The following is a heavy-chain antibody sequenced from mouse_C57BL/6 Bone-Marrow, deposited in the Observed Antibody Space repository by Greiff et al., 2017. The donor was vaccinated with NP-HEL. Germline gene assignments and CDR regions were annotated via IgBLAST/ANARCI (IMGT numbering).Heavy chain of an antibody. J-gene: IGHJ3*01. Sequence: EVKLVESGGGLVKPGGSLKLSCAASGFTFSSYAMSWVRQTPEKRLEWVATISDGGSYTYYPDNVKGRFTISRDNAKNNLYLQMSHLKSEDTAMYYCAREGEASFAYWGQGTLVTVSA. CDR1: GFTFSSYA. CDR3: AREGEASFAY. CDR2: ISDGGSYT. D-gene: IGHD3-2*02. V-gene: IGHV5-4*01.